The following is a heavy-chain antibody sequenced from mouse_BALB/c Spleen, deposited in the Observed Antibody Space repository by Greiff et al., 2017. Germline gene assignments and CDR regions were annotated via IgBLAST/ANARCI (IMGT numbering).Heavy chain of an antibody. CDR2: INPSTGYT. J-gene: IGHJ3*01. D-gene: IGHD1-1*01. CDR3: ARQLLRYAWFAY. V-gene: IGHV1-7*01. CDR1: GYTFTSYW. Sequence: VQLQQSGAELAKPGASVKMSCKASGYTFTSYWMHWVKQRPGQGLEWIGYINPSTGYTEYNQKFKDKATLTADKSSSTAYMQLSSLTSEDSAVYYCARQLLRYAWFAYWGQGTLVTVSA.